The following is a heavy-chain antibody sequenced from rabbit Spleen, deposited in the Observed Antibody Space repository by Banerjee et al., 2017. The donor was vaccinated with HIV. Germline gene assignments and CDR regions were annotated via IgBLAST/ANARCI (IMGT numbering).Heavy chain of an antibody. CDR3: ARDGAGGSYFAL. Sequence: QSLEESGGDLVKPGASLTLTCTASGVSFSSSSYMCWVRQAPGKGLEWIACIDTGSSGFTYFATWAQGRFTCSKTSSTTVTLQMTSLTAADTATYFCARDGAGGSYFALWGQGTLVTVS. D-gene: IGHD8-1*01. CDR2: IDTGSSGFT. CDR1: GVSFSSSSY. V-gene: IGHV1S40*01. J-gene: IGHJ3*01.